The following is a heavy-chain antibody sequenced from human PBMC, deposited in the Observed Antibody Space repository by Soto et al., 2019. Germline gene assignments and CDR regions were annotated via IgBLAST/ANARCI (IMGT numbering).Heavy chain of an antibody. Sequence: QVQLQQWGAGLLKPSETLSLTCTVNGGSLTGYYWSWIRQPPGKGLEWIGEVKDGGSTNYSPSLRGPVSISADPSTTHFALRLNSVTAADPAVYFCARGREGIVATHWDQGALVTGSS. CDR2: VKDGGST. J-gene: IGHJ4*02. CDR1: GGSLTGYY. V-gene: IGHV4-34*01. CDR3: ARGREGIVATH. D-gene: IGHD5-12*01.